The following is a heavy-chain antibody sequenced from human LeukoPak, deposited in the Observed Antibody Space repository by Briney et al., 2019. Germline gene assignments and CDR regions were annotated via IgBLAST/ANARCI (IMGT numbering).Heavy chain of an antibody. J-gene: IGHJ4*02. CDR3: ARDVVVVPLY. V-gene: IGHV3-7*04. D-gene: IGHD3-22*01. CDR2: IKKDGSEK. Sequence: GGSLRLSCAASGFTFSSYWMSWVRQAPGKGLEWVANIKKDGSEKNYVDPAKGRFTISRDNAKNSLYLQMNSLRAEDTAVYYCARDVVVVPLYWGRGTLVTVSS. CDR1: GFTFSSYW.